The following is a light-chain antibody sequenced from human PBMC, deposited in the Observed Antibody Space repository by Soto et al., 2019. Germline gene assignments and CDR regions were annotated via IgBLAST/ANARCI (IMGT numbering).Light chain of an antibody. CDR2: AAS. J-gene: IGKJ5*01. V-gene: IGKV1-39*01. CDR1: QSIASY. CDR3: LKSDTFPIT. Sequence: DIQMTQSPSSLSASVGDRVTITCRASQSIASYLTWYQQKPGKAPKLLIYAASSLQSGVQSRFSGRESGTFLTLTIRSLQPEDFATSFCLKSDTFPITCAQGPRRKIK.